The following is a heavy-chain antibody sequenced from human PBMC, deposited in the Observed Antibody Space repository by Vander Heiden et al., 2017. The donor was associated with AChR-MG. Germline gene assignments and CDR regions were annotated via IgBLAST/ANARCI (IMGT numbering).Heavy chain of an antibody. V-gene: IGHV3-21*01. Sequence: EVQLVESGGGLVKPGGSLRLSCAASGFTFSSYSMNWVRQAPGKGLEWVSSISSSSSYIYYADSVKGRFTISRDNAKNSLYLQMNSLRAEDTAVYYCAREEKGCSGGSCYSKNVLAYMDVWGKGTTVTVSS. J-gene: IGHJ6*03. CDR1: GFTFSSYS. D-gene: IGHD2-15*01. CDR3: AREEKGCSGGSCYSKNVLAYMDV. CDR2: ISSSSSYI.